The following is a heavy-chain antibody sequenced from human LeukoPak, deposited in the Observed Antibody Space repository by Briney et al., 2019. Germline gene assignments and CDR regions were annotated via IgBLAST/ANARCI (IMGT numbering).Heavy chain of an antibody. CDR1: GFTFSSFG. V-gene: IGHV3-30*13. Sequence: PGGSLRLSCAASGFTFSSFGMHWVRQPPGKGLEWVSLISKDGSHEFYADSVKGRFTISRDNFKNSLFLDMASLGPEDTAVYYCARDWFESGWHLDYRGQGALVTVSS. D-gene: IGHD6-19*01. CDR3: ARDWFESGWHLDY. J-gene: IGHJ4*02. CDR2: ISKDGSHE.